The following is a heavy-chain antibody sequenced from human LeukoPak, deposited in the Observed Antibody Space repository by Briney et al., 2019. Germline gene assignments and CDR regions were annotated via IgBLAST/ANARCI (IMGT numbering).Heavy chain of an antibody. V-gene: IGHV4-59*01. CDR2: IYYSGST. Sequence: PSETLSLTCTVSGGSISSYYWSWIRQPPGKGLEWIGYIYYSGSTNYNPSLKSRVTILLDTSKNQFSLKLSSVTAADTAVCYCTRGINSDAFDIWGQGTMVTVSS. D-gene: IGHD1-1*01. CDR1: GGSISSYY. CDR3: TRGINSDAFDI. J-gene: IGHJ3*02.